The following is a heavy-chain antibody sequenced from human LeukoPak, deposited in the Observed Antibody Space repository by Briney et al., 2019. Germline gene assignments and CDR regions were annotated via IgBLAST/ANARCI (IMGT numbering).Heavy chain of an antibody. D-gene: IGHD4-11*01. CDR1: GGSISSSSYY. V-gene: IGHV4-39*01. CDR2: IYYSGST. J-gene: IGHJ6*03. CDR3: ARLSKKNYYYYYMDV. Sequence: SETLSLTCTVSGGSISSSSYYWGWIRQPPGKGLEWIGSIYYSGSTYYNPSLKGRVTISVDTSKNQFSLKLSSVTATDTAVYYCARLSKKNYYYYYMDVWGKGTTVTISS.